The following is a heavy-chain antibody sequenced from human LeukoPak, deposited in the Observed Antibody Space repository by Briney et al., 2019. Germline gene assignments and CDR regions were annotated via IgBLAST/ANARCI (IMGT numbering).Heavy chain of an antibody. CDR2: ISAYNGNT. Sequence: ASVKVSCKASGYTFTRYGTSWVRQAPGQGLEWMGWISAYNGNTNYAQKLQGRVTMTTDTSTSTAYMELRSLRSDDTAVYYCAIVGYCSGGSCYSDYWGQGTLVTVSS. CDR3: AIVGYCSGGSCYSDY. J-gene: IGHJ4*02. D-gene: IGHD2-15*01. CDR1: GYTFTRYG. V-gene: IGHV1-18*04.